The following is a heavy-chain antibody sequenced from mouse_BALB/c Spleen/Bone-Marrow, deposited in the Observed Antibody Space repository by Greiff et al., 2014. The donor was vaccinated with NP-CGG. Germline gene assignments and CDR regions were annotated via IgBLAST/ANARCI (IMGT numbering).Heavy chain of an antibody. CDR1: GFTFSSFG. Sequence: EVMLVESGGGLVQPGGSRKLSCAASGFTFSSFGMHWVRQAPEKGLEWVAYINSGSGTIYYADTVKGRFTISRDNPKNTLFLQMTSLRSEDTAMYYCARFYYGSSYKNWYFDVWGAGTTVTVPS. CDR3: ARFYYGSSYKNWYFDV. D-gene: IGHD1-1*01. V-gene: IGHV5-17*02. CDR2: INSGSGTI. J-gene: IGHJ1*01.